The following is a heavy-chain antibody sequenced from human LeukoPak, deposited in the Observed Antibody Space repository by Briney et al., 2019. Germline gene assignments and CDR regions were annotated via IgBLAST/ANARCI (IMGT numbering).Heavy chain of an antibody. D-gene: IGHD5-24*01. CDR3: AGARDGYNFFDY. Sequence: SETLSLTCTVSGGSITSGGYYWSWIRQHPGKGLEWIGYIYYSGSTYYNPSLKSRVTISVDTSKNQFSLKLSSVTAADTAVYYCAGARDGYNFFDYWGQGTLVTVSS. CDR1: GGSITSGGYY. J-gene: IGHJ4*02. V-gene: IGHV4-31*03. CDR2: IYYSGST.